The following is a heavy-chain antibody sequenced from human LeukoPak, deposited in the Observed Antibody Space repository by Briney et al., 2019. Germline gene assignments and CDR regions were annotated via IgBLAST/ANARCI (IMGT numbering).Heavy chain of an antibody. V-gene: IGHV1-69*13. CDR2: IIPIFGTA. Sequence: SVKVSCKASGGTFSSYAISWVRQAPGQGLEWMGGIIPIFGTANYAQKFQGRVTITADESTSTAYMELSSLRSEDTAVYYCARDVNYYDSSGPYDAFDIWGQGTMVTVSS. J-gene: IGHJ3*02. CDR3: ARDVNYYDSSGPYDAFDI. CDR1: GGTFSSYA. D-gene: IGHD3-22*01.